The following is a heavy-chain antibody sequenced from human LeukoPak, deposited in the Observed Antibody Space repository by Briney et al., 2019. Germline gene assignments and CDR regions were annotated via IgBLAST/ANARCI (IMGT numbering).Heavy chain of an antibody. CDR3: TTYVRATAY. CDR1: GFTFSNAR. CDR2: IKTKTEDGAT. D-gene: IGHD1-26*01. V-gene: IGHV3-15*01. Sequence: GGSLRLSCAASGFTFSNARMNWVRQAPGKGLEWVGRIKTKTEDGATDYSAPVKARFTISRDDSKTTLYLQMNGLKTEDTAIYYGTTYVRATAYWGQGTLVTVSS. J-gene: IGHJ4*02.